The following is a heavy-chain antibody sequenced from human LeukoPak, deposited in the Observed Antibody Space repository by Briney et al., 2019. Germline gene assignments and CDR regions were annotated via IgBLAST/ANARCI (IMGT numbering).Heavy chain of an antibody. Sequence: PSETLSLTCTVSGGSISSSYWSWIRQPAGKGLEWIGRIYTSGSTNYNPSLKRRVTMSVDTSKNQFYLKLSSVTAADTAVYYCARELQVLFLEWLSTNPARHYGMDVWGQGTTVTVSS. J-gene: IGHJ6*02. CDR1: GGSISSSY. CDR3: ARELQVLFLEWLSTNPARHYGMDV. D-gene: IGHD3-3*01. CDR2: IYTSGST. V-gene: IGHV4-4*07.